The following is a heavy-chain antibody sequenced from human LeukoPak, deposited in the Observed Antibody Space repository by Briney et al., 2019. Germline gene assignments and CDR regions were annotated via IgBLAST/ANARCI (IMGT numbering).Heavy chain of an antibody. V-gene: IGHV3-49*04. CDR1: GFTFGDYA. D-gene: IGHD5-12*01. CDR2: IRSKAYGGTT. J-gene: IGHJ4*02. Sequence: GRSLRLSCTASGFTFGDYAMGWVRQAPGKGLEWVGFIRSKAYGGTTEYAASVKGRFTISRDDSKSIAYLQMNSLKTEDTAVYYCSRAGYELDFDYWGQGTLVTVSS. CDR3: SRAGYELDFDY.